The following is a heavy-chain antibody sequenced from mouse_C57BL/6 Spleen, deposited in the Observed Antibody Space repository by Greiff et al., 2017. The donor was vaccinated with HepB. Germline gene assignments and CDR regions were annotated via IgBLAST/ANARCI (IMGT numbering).Heavy chain of an antibody. Sequence: VQLQQSGAELVKPGASVKMSCKASGYTFTSYWITWVKQRPGQGLEWIGDIYPGSGSTNYNEKFKSKATLTVDTSSSTAYMQLSSLTSEDSAVYYCARGEPDFDYWGQSTTLTVSS. CDR3: ARGEPDFDY. J-gene: IGHJ2*01. CDR1: GYTFTSYW. V-gene: IGHV1-55*01. CDR2: IYPGSGST.